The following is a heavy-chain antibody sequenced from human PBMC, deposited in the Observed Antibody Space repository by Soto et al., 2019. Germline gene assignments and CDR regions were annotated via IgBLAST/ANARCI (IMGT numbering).Heavy chain of an antibody. V-gene: IGHV4-39*01. J-gene: IGHJ4*02. CDR2: VYWTGST. CDR1: GYSITTNGYY. D-gene: IGHD2-8*01. Sequence: PSETLSLTCSVSGYSITTNGYYWGWIRQPPGKGLQWIGNVYWTGSTFSHPSLTSRVFISVDTSKNEFSLRLTSVTAADTAVYYCARSHYTYGLLIDYWGPGTLVPVSS. CDR3: ARSHYTYGLLIDY.